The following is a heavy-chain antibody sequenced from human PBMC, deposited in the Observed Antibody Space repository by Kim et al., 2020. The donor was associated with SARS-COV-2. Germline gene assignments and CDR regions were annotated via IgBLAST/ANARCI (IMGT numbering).Heavy chain of an antibody. CDR3: ARCIVVTSRGISSPYYYYYGMDV. D-gene: IGHD6-6*01. CDR2: IKQDGSEK. CDR1: GFTFSSYW. V-gene: IGHV3-7*03. J-gene: IGHJ6*02. Sequence: GGSLRLSCAASGFTFSSYWMSWVRQAPGKGLEWVANIKQDGSEKYYVDSVKGRFTISRDNAKNSLYLQMNSLRAEDTAVYYCARCIVVTSRGISSPYYYYYGMDVWGQGTTVTVSS.